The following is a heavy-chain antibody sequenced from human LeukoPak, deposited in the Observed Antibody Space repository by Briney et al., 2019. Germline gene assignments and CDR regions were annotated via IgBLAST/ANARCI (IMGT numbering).Heavy chain of an antibody. CDR3: SSSGYYCGGAFDI. V-gene: IGHV1-46*01. D-gene: IGHD3-22*01. Sequence: RGASVKVSCKASGYTFTSYYMHWVRQAPGQGLEWMGIINPSGGSTSYAQKFQGRVTMTRDTSTSTVYMELSSLRSEDTAVYYCSSSGYYCGGAFDIWGQGTMVTVSS. CDR1: GYTFTSYY. J-gene: IGHJ3*02. CDR2: INPSGGST.